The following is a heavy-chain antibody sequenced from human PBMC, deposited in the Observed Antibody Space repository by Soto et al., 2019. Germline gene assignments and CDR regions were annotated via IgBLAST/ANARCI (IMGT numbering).Heavy chain of an antibody. V-gene: IGHV1-8*01. CDR1: GYTFSNYD. CDR3: ARGIKGLPPSAFDI. CDR2: LNPNTDKT. J-gene: IGHJ3*02. Sequence: GASVKVSCKASGYTFSNYDINWVRQATGQGLEWMGWLNPNTDKTGSAQKFQGRVTMTRNTSISTAYLELSGLGSDDTAVYYCARGIKGLPPSAFDIWGQGTRVT. D-gene: IGHD5-12*01.